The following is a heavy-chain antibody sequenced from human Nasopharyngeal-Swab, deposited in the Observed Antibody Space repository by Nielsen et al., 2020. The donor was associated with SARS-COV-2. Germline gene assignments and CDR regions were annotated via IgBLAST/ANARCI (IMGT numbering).Heavy chain of an antibody. CDR1: EFTFRDHA. CDR2: ISGSGNT. CDR3: ASWAGSSRDYYGPLDY. V-gene: IGHV3-23*01. D-gene: IGHD6-25*01. J-gene: IGHJ4*02. Sequence: GGSLRLSCAASEFTFRDHAMTWVRQAPGKGLEWVSTISGSGNTHYADSVKGRFTISRDNSKNTVFLQMNSLRAEDTAIYSCASWAGSSRDYYGPLDYWGQGNLVTVSS.